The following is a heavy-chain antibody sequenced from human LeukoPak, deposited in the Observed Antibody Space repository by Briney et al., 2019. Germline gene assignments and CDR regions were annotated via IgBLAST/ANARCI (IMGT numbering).Heavy chain of an antibody. CDR1: GFPFSTYA. D-gene: IGHD2-15*01. J-gene: IGHJ4*02. CDR2: IRGTGGGT. V-gene: IGHV3-23*01. CDR3: AKDSVSEGYCSGGSCYSSVHY. Sequence: GGSLRLSCAASGFPFSTYAMNWVRQAPGKDLECVSSIRGTGGGTYYADSVKGRFTISRDNSKDTLYLQMNSLRAEDTAVYYCAKDSVSEGYCSGGSCYSSVHYWGQGTLVTVSS.